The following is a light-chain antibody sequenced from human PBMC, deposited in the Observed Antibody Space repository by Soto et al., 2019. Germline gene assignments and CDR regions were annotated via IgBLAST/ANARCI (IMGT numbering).Light chain of an antibody. CDR2: GAS. V-gene: IGKV3-20*01. CDR3: QQYGSSIT. J-gene: IGKJ5*01. Sequence: EIVMTQSPATLSVSPGERSTLSCRASQSININLAWYQQKPGQAPRLLIYGASSRATGIPDRFSGSGSGTDFTLTISRLEPEDFAVYYCQQYGSSITFGQGTRLEI. CDR1: QSININ.